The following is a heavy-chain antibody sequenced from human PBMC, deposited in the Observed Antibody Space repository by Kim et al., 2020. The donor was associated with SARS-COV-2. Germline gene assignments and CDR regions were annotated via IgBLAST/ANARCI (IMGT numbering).Heavy chain of an antibody. Sequence: NYNPSLKSRVTISVDTSKNQFSLKLSSVTTADTAVYFCARVGSGIAAADYWGQGTLVTVSS. D-gene: IGHD6-13*01. CDR3: ARVGSGIAAADY. V-gene: IGHV4-59*01. J-gene: IGHJ4*02.